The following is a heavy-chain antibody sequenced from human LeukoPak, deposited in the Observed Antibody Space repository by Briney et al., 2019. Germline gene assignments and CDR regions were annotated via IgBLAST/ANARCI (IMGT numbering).Heavy chain of an antibody. D-gene: IGHD3-22*01. V-gene: IGHV3-7*04. J-gene: IGHJ4*02. CDR3: AKDWDPGYYDSSGSYPDY. CDR2: IKQDGSEQ. Sequence: GGSLRLSCAASGFTFSRYWMSWVRQVPGKGLEWVANIKQDGSEQYYVDSVKGRFTISRDNSKNTLYLQMNSLRAEDAAVYYCAKDWDPGYYDSSGSYPDYWGQGTLVTVSS. CDR1: GFTFSRYW.